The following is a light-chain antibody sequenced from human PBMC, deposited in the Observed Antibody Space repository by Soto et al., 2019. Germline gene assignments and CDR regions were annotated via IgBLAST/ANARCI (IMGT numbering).Light chain of an antibody. V-gene: IGKV3-11*01. CDR1: QSVSSY. CDR2: DAS. CDR3: QQRSNWPLT. Sequence: EIVLTQSPATLSLSPGERATLSCRASQSVSSYLAWYQQKPGQAPRLLIYDASNRATGIPARFSGSGSGTHFTLTIRSLEPEDFAVYYCQQRSNWPLTFGGGTKVEIK. J-gene: IGKJ4*01.